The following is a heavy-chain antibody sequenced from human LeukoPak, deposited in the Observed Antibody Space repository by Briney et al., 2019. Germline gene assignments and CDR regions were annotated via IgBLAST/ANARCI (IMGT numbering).Heavy chain of an antibody. J-gene: IGHJ4*02. CDR2: INAGNGNT. D-gene: IGHD3-16*01. V-gene: IGHV1-3*01. Sequence: ASVKVSCKASGYTFTSYAMHWVRQAPGQRLEWMGWINAGNGNTKYSQKFQGRVTITRDTSASTAYMELSSLRSEDTAVYYCAGVGPYYDYVWGSYDYWGQGTLVTVSS. CDR3: AGVGPYYDYVWGSYDY. CDR1: GYTFTSYA.